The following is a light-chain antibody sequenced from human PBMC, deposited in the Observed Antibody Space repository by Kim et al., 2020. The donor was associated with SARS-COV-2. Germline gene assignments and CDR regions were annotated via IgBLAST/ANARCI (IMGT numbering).Light chain of an antibody. J-gene: IGLJ2*01. Sequence: HSITISCTGTSSDVGGYNYVSLYQQHPGKAPKIMIYDVSNRPSGVSNRFSGSKSVNTASLTISGLQAEDEADYYCSSYTSSHTVVFGGGTQLTVL. V-gene: IGLV2-14*03. CDR2: DVS. CDR3: SSYTSSHTVV. CDR1: SSDVGGYNY.